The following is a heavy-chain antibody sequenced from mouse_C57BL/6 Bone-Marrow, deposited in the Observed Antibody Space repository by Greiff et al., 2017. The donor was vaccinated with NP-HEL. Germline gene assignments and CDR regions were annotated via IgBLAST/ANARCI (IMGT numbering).Heavy chain of an antibody. J-gene: IGHJ1*03. CDR3: ARHGDYFGSSYGYFDV. V-gene: IGHV1-62-2*01. CDR2: FYPGSGSI. D-gene: IGHD1-1*01. Sequence: VQLQQSGAELVKPGASVKLSCKASGYTFTEYTIHWVKQRSGQGLEWIGWFYPGSGSIKYNEKFKDKVTLSADKSSSTVYMDLSRLTSEDSAVYFCARHGDYFGSSYGYFDVWGTGTTVTVSS. CDR1: GYTFTEYT.